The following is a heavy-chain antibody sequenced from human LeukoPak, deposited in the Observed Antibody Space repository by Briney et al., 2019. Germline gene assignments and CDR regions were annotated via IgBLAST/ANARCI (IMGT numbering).Heavy chain of an antibody. J-gene: IGHJ4*02. D-gene: IGHD1-26*01. CDR3: ARDYSGSYIGPVGY. CDR1: GFTFSSYS. V-gene: IGHV3-21*01. CDR2: ISSSSSYI. Sequence: GRTLRLSCAASGFTFSSYSMNWVRQAPGKGLEWVSSISSSSSYIYYADSVKGRFTISRDNAKNSLYLQMNSLRAEDTAVYYCARDYSGSYIGPVGYWGQGTLVTVSS.